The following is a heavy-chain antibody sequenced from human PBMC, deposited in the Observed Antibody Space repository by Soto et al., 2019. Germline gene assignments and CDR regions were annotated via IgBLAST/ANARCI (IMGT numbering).Heavy chain of an antibody. V-gene: IGHV3-30*03. Sequence: QVQLVESGGGVVQPGRSLRLSCAASGFTFSSYGMHWVRQAPGKGLEWVAVISYDGSNKYYADSVKGRFTISRDNSKNTLHLQMNSLRAEDTAVYYCARGQDYDDYWGQGTLVTVSS. CDR3: ARGQDYDDY. J-gene: IGHJ4*02. CDR2: ISYDGSNK. D-gene: IGHD3-16*01. CDR1: GFTFSSYG.